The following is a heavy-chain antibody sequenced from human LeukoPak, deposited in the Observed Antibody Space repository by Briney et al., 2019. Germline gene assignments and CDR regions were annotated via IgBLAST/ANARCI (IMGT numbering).Heavy chain of an antibody. CDR3: ATLGGLYYESHGYPDFDH. D-gene: IGHD3-22*01. Sequence: SETLSLTCSVSGGSLSPYYWSWIRQPPGGGLEWLGEINQSGSTNYNPSLKSRVTISVEKFKNHFSLEVTSVTAADTAIYYCATLGGLYYESHGYPDFDHWGQGTLVTVSS. CDR2: INQSGST. CDR1: GGSLSPYY. V-gene: IGHV4-34*01. J-gene: IGHJ4*02.